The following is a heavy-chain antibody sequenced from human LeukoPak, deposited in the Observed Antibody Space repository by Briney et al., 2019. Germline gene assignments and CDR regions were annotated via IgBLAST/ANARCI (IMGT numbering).Heavy chain of an antibody. Sequence: PSETLSLTCFVSGDSITSRSFYWGWIRQPPGKNLGWIGNVYYNGRTSYNPSLKTRVTISVDTSRNHFSLKLTSVTAADTAVYYCARDLRFLEWLFGAFDIWGQGTMVTVSS. V-gene: IGHV4-39*02. CDR2: VYYNGRT. J-gene: IGHJ3*02. CDR1: GDSITSRSFY. D-gene: IGHD3-3*01. CDR3: ARDLRFLEWLFGAFDI.